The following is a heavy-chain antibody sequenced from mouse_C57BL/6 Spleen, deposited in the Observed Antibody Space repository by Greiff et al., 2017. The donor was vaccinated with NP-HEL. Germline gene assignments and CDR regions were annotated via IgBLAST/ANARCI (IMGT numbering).Heavy chain of an antibody. CDR2: IHPNSGST. CDR3: ARGSSYYYAMDY. D-gene: IGHD1-1*01. J-gene: IGHJ4*01. CDR1: GYTFTSYW. Sequence: QVQLQQPGAELVKPGASVKLSCKASGYTFTSYWMHWVKQRPGQGLEWIGMIHPNSGSTNYNEKFKSKATLTVDKSSSTAYMQLSSLTSEDSAVYYCARGSSYYYAMDYWGQGTSGTVSS. V-gene: IGHV1-64*01.